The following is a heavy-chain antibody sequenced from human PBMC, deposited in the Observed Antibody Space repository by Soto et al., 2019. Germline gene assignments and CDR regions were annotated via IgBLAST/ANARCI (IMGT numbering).Heavy chain of an antibody. CDR1: GYSISSGYY. J-gene: IGHJ5*02. CDR3: ARDQRDGSGSYGGWFDP. V-gene: IGHV4-38-2*02. CDR2: IYHSGST. Sequence: SETLSLTCTVSGYSISSGYYWGWIRQPPGKGLEWIGSIYHSGSTYYNPSLKSRVTISVDTSKNRFSLKLSSVTAADTAVYYCARDQRDGSGSYGGWFDPWGQGTLVTVSS. D-gene: IGHD3-10*01.